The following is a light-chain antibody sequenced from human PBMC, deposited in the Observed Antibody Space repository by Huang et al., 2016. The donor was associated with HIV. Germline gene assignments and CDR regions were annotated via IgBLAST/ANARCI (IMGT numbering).Light chain of an antibody. CDR1: QSLLHSDGYNY. V-gene: IGKV2-28*01. J-gene: IGKJ4*01. CDR3: MQALQTPRT. Sequence: DIVMTQSPLSLPVTPGEPASISCRSSQSLLHSDGYNYLDWYLQRPGQSPQLLIYLGSNRASGVPDRFSGSGSGTDFTLKISRLGAEDVGVYYCMQALQTPRTFGGGTKVEIK. CDR2: LGS.